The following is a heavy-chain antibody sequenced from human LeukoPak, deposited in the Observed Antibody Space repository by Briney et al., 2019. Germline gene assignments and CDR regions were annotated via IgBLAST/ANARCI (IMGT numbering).Heavy chain of an antibody. CDR1: GFSFSNYA. CDR3: ARDGGYRLGQFMIAEF. CDR2: LWSGGGQK. V-gene: IGHV3-33*01. Sequence: GGSLRLSCAASGFSFSNYAMHWVRQSPGRGLEWVAGLWSGGGQKNYAHSVEGRFTISRDDSNNTLYLEMNSLGAEDTAVYYCARDGGYRLGQFMIAEFWGRGTLVAVSS. D-gene: IGHD3-16*01. J-gene: IGHJ2*01.